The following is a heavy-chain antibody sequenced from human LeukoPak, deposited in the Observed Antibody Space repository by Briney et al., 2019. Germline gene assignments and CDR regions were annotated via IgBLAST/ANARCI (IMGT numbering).Heavy chain of an antibody. CDR1: GYTFTGYY. CDR2: INPNSGGT. V-gene: IGHV1-2*06. Sequence: ASVKVSCKASGYTFTGYYMHWVRQAPGQGLEWMGRINPNSGGTNYAQKFQGRVTMTRDTSISTAYMELSRLRSDDTAVYYCARIGDFWSGYFYYWGQGTLVTVSS. D-gene: IGHD3-3*01. CDR3: ARIGDFWSGYFYY. J-gene: IGHJ4*02.